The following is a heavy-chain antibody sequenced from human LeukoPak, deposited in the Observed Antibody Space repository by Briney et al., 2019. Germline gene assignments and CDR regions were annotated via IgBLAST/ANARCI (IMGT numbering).Heavy chain of an antibody. CDR1: GFTFSDYY. CDR3: ARGGTSTSCYPDY. Sequence: PGGSLRLSCAASGFTFSDYYMSWIRQAPGKGLEWVSSISSSSSYIYYADSVKGRFTISRDNAKNSLYLQMNSLRAEDTAVYYCARGGTSTSCYPDYWGQGTLVTVSS. J-gene: IGHJ4*02. CDR2: ISSSSSYI. D-gene: IGHD2-2*01. V-gene: IGHV3-11*06.